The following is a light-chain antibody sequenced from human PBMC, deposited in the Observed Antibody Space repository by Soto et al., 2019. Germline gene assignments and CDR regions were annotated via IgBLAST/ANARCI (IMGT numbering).Light chain of an antibody. J-gene: IGKJ1*01. V-gene: IGKV2-28*01. CDR2: LGS. Sequence: DIVMTQSPLSLPVTPGEPASISCRSSQSLLHSNGYNYLDWYLQKPGQSPQLLIYLGSNRASGVPDXFSGSGSGTDFTLKISRVEAEDVGVYYCMQALQTPKFGQGTKVEIK. CDR1: QSLLHSNGYNY. CDR3: MQALQTPK.